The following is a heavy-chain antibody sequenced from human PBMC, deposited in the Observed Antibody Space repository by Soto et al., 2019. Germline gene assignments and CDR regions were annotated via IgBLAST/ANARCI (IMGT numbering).Heavy chain of an antibody. CDR3: TKVGGTSLPPIPVDY. J-gene: IGHJ4*02. D-gene: IGHD2-2*02. Sequence: VQLLESGGGLVQPGGSLRLSCAASGFTFSSYAMNWVRQAPGKGLEWVSTISGSGDNTYYADSVKGRFTISRDNSKNTLYVQMNSLRAEDTALYYCTKVGGTSLPPIPVDYWGQGTQVTVSS. CDR2: ISGSGDNT. CDR1: GFTFSSYA. V-gene: IGHV3-23*01.